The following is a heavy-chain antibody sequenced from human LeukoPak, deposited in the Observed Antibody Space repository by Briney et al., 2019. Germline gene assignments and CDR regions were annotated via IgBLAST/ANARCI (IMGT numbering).Heavy chain of an antibody. Sequence: QPGGSLRLSCAASGFTFSSYEMNWVRQAPGKGLEWVSYISSSGSTIYYADSVKGRFTISRDNAKNSLYLQMNSLRAEDTAVYYCAGLSIAVAGRLFDYWGQGTLVTVSS. D-gene: IGHD6-19*01. J-gene: IGHJ4*02. CDR2: ISSSGSTI. V-gene: IGHV3-48*03. CDR3: AGLSIAVAGRLFDY. CDR1: GFTFSSYE.